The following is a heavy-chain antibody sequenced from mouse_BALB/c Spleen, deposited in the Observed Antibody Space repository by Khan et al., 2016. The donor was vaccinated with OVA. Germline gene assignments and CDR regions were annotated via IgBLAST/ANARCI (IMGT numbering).Heavy chain of an antibody. J-gene: IGHJ1*01. V-gene: IGHV5-17*02. D-gene: IGHD2-1*01. CDR3: ARSRGNFHWYFDV. Sequence: EVELVESGGGLVQPGGSRKLSCAASGFTFSSFGIHWVRQAPKKGLEWVAYISSGSSTIYYVDTVKGRFTISRDIPKNTLFLQMTSLRSEDTAMYYCARSRGNFHWYFDVWGAGTSVTVSS. CDR2: ISSGSSTI. CDR1: GFTFSSFG.